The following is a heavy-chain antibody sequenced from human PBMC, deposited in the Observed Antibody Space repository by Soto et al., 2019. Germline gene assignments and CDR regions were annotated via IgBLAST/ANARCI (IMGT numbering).Heavy chain of an antibody. CDR3: ARHRYSSSWSPETGYSSARLTELFDY. V-gene: IGHV4-39*01. D-gene: IGHD6-13*01. CDR1: GGSISSSSYY. Sequence: QLQLQESGPGLVKPSETLSLTCTVSGGSISSSSYYWGWIRQPPGKGLEWIGSIYYSGSTYYNPSLKSRVTIAVDTSKNQFSLKLSSVTAADTAVYYCARHRYSSSWSPETGYSSARLTELFDYWGQGTLVTVSS. CDR2: IYYSGST. J-gene: IGHJ4*02.